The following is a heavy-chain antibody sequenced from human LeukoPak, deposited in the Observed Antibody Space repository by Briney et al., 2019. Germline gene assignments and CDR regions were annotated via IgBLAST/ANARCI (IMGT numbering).Heavy chain of an antibody. Sequence: GASVKVSCKASGYTFTSYDINWVRQAPGQGLEWMGWISAYNGNTNYAQKLQGRVTMTTDTSTSTAYMELRSLRSDDTAAYYCARDLEDGYNNFDYWGQGTLVTVSS. CDR3: ARDLEDGYNNFDY. J-gene: IGHJ4*02. CDR2: ISAYNGNT. D-gene: IGHD5-24*01. CDR1: GYTFTSYD. V-gene: IGHV1-18*01.